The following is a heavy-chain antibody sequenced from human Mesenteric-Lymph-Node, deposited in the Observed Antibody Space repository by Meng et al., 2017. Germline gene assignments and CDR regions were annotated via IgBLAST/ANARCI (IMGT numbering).Heavy chain of an antibody. CDR1: GGSVSSGGYY. CDR2: IYYSGST. V-gene: IGHV4-31*03. D-gene: IGHD5-24*01. J-gene: IGHJ4*02. Sequence: QLQLQESGPGLVTPSQTLSLTFTVAGGSVSSGGYYWTWIRQHPGKGLEWFGHIYYSGSTFYNPSLKRRVIISIDTSKIQFSLNLRSVTAADTAVYYCAREAGRDGYATPKFDYWGQGTLVTVSS. CDR3: AREAGRDGYATPKFDY.